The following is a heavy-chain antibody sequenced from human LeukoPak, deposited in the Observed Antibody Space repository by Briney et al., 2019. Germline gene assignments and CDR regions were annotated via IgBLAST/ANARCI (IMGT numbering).Heavy chain of an antibody. Sequence: GGSLRLSCAASGFTFSSYEMNWVRQAPGTGLEWVSYISTSGGTTYYADSVRGRFTISRDNAKNSVYLQMNSLRAEDTAVYYCTRDRMATTPPFYHWGQGTLVTVSS. D-gene: IGHD5-24*01. CDR1: GFTFSSYE. J-gene: IGHJ4*02. CDR3: TRDRMATTPPFYH. CDR2: ISTSGGTT. V-gene: IGHV3-48*03.